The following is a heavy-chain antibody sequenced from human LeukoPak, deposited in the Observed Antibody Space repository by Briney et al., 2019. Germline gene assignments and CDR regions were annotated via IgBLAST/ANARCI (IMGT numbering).Heavy chain of an antibody. J-gene: IGHJ4*02. Sequence: SGGSLRLSFAASGFTFSNYRMNWVRQAPGKGLEWVSYISISSSTIYYADSVKGRFTISRDNAKNSLYLQMNSLRAEDTAVYYCARGPLVGATTNYFDYWGQGTLVTVSS. CDR2: ISISSSTI. CDR1: GFTFSNYR. V-gene: IGHV3-48*01. D-gene: IGHD1-26*01. CDR3: ARGPLVGATTNYFDY.